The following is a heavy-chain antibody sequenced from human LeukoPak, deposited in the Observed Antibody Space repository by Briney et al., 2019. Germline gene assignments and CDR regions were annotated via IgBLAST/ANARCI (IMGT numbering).Heavy chain of an antibody. D-gene: IGHD2-21*01. CDR2: IYSGGST. CDR1: GFTVSSNY. V-gene: IGHV3-66*01. J-gene: IGHJ4*02. CDR3: VSWIAMIPN. Sequence: GGSLRLSCAASGFTVSSNYMSWVRQAPGKGLEWVSLIYSGGSTYYADFVKGRFTISKDNSKNTLYLQMNSLRAEDTAVYYCVSWIAMIPNWGQGTLVTVSS.